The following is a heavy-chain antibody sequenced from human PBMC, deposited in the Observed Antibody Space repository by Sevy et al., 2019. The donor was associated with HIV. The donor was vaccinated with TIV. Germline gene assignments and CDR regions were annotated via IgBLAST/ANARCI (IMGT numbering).Heavy chain of an antibody. V-gene: IGHV1-69*13. CDR2: IIPMFGTR. D-gene: IGHD2-21*01. J-gene: IGHJ3*01. Sequence: ASVKVSCRDSGDTFSTYSINWVRQAPGQGLEWMGGIIPMFGTRNYAQNFQGRVTISADESTTTAYMELTSLRSEDTATYYCATDQSSGPVVIDAPAIWGHGTMVTVSS. CDR3: ATDQSSGPVVIDAPAI. CDR1: GDTFSTYS.